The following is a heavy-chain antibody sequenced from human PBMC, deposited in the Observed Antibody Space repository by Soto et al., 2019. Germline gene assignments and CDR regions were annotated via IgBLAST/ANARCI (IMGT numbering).Heavy chain of an antibody. CDR1: GFTLRVYV. CDR3: ARDHGGQSGNFIFED. Sequence: GGSMGFSCATSGFTLRVYVMHWVRQDTGKGLERVAVVWYHGSDKFYADSVKGRFTISRDNSKNTLYLQMNSLRAEDTAVYYCARDHGGQSGNFIFEDWGQGTPVTVSS. J-gene: IGHJ4*02. CDR2: VWYHGSDK. V-gene: IGHV3-33*01. D-gene: IGHD3-3*01.